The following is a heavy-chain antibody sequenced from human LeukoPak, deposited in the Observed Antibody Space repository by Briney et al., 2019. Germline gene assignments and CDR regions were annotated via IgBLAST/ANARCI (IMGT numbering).Heavy chain of an antibody. Sequence: ASVKVSCKASGGTFSSYAINWVRQAPGQGLEWMGGIIPIFGTANYAQKFQGRVTITADESTSTAYMELSSLRSEDTAVYYCARRRTMVRGAPFDYWGQGTLVTVSS. CDR1: GGTFSSYA. V-gene: IGHV1-69*13. D-gene: IGHD3-10*01. CDR2: IIPIFGTA. CDR3: ARRRTMVRGAPFDY. J-gene: IGHJ4*02.